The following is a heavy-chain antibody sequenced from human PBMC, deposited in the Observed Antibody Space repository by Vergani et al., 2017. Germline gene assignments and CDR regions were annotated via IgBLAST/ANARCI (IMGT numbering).Heavy chain of an antibody. Sequence: QVQLQQWGAGLLKPSETLSLTCAVYGGSFSGYYWSWIRQPPGKGLEWIGYIYYSGSTNYNPSLKSRVTISVDTSKNQFSLKLSSVTAADTAVYYCARSYCTNGVCYMDGMDVWGQGTTVTVSS. CDR2: IYYSGST. CDR1: GGSFSGYY. D-gene: IGHD2-8*01. J-gene: IGHJ6*02. V-gene: IGHV4-34*11. CDR3: ARSYCTNGVCYMDGMDV.